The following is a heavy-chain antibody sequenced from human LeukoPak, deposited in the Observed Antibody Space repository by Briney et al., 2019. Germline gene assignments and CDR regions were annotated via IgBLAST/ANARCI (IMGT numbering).Heavy chain of an antibody. V-gene: IGHV1-24*01. D-gene: IGHD3-10*01. J-gene: IGHJ4*02. CDR1: GYTLTELS. CDR3: ATVGVRAVILFVY. Sequence: ASVRASCKVSGYTLTELSMHWVRQAPGKGLEWMGGFDPEDGETIYAQKFQGRVTMTEDTSTDTAYMELSSLRSEDTAVYYCATVGVRAVILFVYWGQGPRVTVSS. CDR2: FDPEDGET.